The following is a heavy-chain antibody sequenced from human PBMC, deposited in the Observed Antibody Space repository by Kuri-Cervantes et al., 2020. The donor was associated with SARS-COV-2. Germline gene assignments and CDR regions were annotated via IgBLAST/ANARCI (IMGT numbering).Heavy chain of an antibody. Sequence: ASVTVPCKPSGYSFSSYGISWVRQAPGEGLEWMGWISTFNGDTNYAQKFQGRVTVTTDTVSSTAYMELSSLRSDDTAVYYCARRRLAVAGAEFDYWGQGTLVTVSS. D-gene: IGHD6-19*01. CDR3: ARRRLAVAGAEFDY. CDR1: GYSFSSYG. CDR2: ISTFNGDT. V-gene: IGHV1-18*01. J-gene: IGHJ4*02.